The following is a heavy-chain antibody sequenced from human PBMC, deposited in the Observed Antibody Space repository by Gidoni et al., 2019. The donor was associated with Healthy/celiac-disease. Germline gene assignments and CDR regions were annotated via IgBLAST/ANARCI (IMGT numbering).Heavy chain of an antibody. D-gene: IGHD3-16*01. Sequence: QVQLQESGPGLVKPSQTLSLTCTVSGGPISSGSYYWSWIRQPAGKGLEWIGRIYTSGSTNYNPSLKSRVTISVDTSKNQFSLKLSSVTAADTAVYYCAREGYYDYVWGSYIDYWGQGTLVTVSS. CDR2: IYTSGST. CDR3: AREGYYDYVWGSYIDY. J-gene: IGHJ4*02. CDR1: GGPISSGSYY. V-gene: IGHV4-61*02.